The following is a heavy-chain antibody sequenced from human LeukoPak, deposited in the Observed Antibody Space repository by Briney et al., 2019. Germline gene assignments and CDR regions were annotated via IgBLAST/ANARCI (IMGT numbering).Heavy chain of an antibody. V-gene: IGHV5-51*01. CDR2: IYPGDSDT. Sequence: GASLQISCKGSGYSFITYCIAWVRQMPGKGLEWMGIIYPGDSDTRYSPSFQGLVTISADKSISTAYLQWSSLKASDTAMYYCARLYGSGSFYTHFDNWGQGTLVTVSS. D-gene: IGHD3-10*01. CDR1: GYSFITYC. CDR3: ARLYGSGSFYTHFDN. J-gene: IGHJ4*02.